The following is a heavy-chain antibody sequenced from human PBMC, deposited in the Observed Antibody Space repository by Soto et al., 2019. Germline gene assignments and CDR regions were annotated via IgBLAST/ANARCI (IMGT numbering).Heavy chain of an antibody. J-gene: IGHJ4*02. D-gene: IGHD6-6*01. Sequence: SETLSLTCSIYSGSLSGYYWSWIRQPPGKGLEWIGEISQSGNTNYSPSLKSRVSISIDTSKKQFSLNLASVSAADTAVYYCARAPKVSGSSQTRPDFWGQGTLVTSPQ. CDR3: ARAPKVSGSSQTRPDF. CDR1: SGSLSGYY. V-gene: IGHV4-34*01. CDR2: ISQSGNT.